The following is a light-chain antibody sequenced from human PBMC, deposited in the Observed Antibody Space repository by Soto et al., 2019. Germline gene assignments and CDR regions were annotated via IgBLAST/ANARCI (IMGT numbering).Light chain of an antibody. CDR1: SSDIGYYKY. Sequence: QSALTQPASVSGSPGQSITISCTGTSSDIGYYKYVSWYQHQPGKAPKLIIYEVTDRPSGVSNRFSGSKSGNSASLTISGLQAEDEADYFCSSYTIMSTWVFGGGTKLTVL. J-gene: IGLJ3*02. CDR3: SSYTIMSTWV. CDR2: EVT. V-gene: IGLV2-14*01.